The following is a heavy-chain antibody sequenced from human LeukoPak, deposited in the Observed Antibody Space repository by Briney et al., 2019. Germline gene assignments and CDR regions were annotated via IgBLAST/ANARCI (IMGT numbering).Heavy chain of an antibody. CDR2: MCYTGST. V-gene: IGHV4-59*11. Sequence: PSETLSLTCAVYGGSFSGHYWSWIRQPPGKGLEWIGYMCYTGSTNYNPSLKSRVTISLATSKTQFSLKLNSVTPADTAVYYCARVSVVYGMDVWGQGTMVTVSS. CDR3: ARVSVVYGMDV. CDR1: GGSFSGHY. J-gene: IGHJ6*02.